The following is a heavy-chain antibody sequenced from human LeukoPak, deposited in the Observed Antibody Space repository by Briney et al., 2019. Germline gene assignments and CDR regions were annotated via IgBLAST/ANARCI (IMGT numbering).Heavy chain of an antibody. V-gene: IGHV6-1*01. J-gene: IGHJ4*02. CDR1: GDSVSSNSAA. CDR3: ARDLYYYDSSGYYVFDY. D-gene: IGHD3-22*01. CDR2: TYYRSKWYN. Sequence: SQTLSLTCAISGDSVSSNSAAWSWIRQSPSRGLEWLGRTYYRSKWYNDYAVSVKSRITINPDTSKNQFSLQLNSVTPEDTAVYYCARDLYYYDSSGYYVFDYWGQGTLVTVSS.